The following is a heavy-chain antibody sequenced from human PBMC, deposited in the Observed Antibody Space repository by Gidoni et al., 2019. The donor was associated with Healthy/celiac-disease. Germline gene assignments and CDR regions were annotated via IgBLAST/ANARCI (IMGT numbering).Heavy chain of an antibody. V-gene: IGHV4-34*01. CDR2: INHSGST. J-gene: IGHJ5*02. CDR3: ARGHSYGSGSYSNWFDP. Sequence: QVQLQQWGAGLLKPSETLSLTCAVYGGYFSGYYWSWIRQPPGKGLEWIGEINHSGSTNYNPSLKSRVTISVDTSKNQFSLKLSSVTAADTAVYYCARGHSYGSGSYSNWFDPWGQGTLVTVSS. D-gene: IGHD3-10*01. CDR1: GGYFSGYY.